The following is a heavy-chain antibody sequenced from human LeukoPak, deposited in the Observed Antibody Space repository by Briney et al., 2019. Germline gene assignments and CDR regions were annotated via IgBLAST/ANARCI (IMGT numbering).Heavy chain of an antibody. J-gene: IGHJ6*02. D-gene: IGHD2-15*01. CDR3: VRGYSFGPYGMDV. V-gene: IGHV3-11*03. CDR1: GFTFSDYY. CDR2: ISSSSIYT. Sequence: GGSLRLSCAASGFTFSDYYMSWIRQAPGKGLEWVSYISSSSIYTKYADSVKGRFTISRDNAKNSLDLQMNSLRAEDTAVYFCVRGYSFGPYGMDVWGQGTTVTVSS.